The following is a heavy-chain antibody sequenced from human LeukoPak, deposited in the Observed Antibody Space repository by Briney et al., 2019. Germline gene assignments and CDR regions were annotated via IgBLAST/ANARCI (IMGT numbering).Heavy chain of an antibody. D-gene: IGHD3-16*01. CDR2: IYTSGST. CDR1: GGSINNYY. V-gene: IGHV4-4*07. CDR3: ARETSQKGAHYMDV. Sequence: SETLSLTCTVSGGSINNYYWTWIRQPAEKGLEWIGRIYTSGSTNYNPSLKSRVTMSVDTSKNQFSPKLSSVTAADTAVYYCARETSQKGAHYMDVWGKGTTVTISS. J-gene: IGHJ6*03.